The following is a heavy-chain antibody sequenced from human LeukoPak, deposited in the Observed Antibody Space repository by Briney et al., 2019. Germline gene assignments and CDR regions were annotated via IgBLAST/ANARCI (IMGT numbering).Heavy chain of an antibody. CDR3: ASLQVAGTRGDFDI. Sequence: GGSLRLSCAASGFTFSNYGMHWVRQAPGKGLEWVAFIWYDGLRTKYEDSVKGRFIISRDNPKNTLFLQMNSLRAEDTAVYYCASLQVAGTRGDFDIWGQGTMVTVSS. CDR2: IWYDGLRT. V-gene: IGHV3-30*02. CDR1: GFTFSNYG. D-gene: IGHD1-7*01. J-gene: IGHJ3*02.